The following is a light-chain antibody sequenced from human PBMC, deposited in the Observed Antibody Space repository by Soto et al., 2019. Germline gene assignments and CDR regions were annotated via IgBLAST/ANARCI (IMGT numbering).Light chain of an antibody. J-gene: IGKJ4*01. CDR3: QYRGIWPPGAT. CDR2: DAS. CDR1: QSINNY. V-gene: IGKV3-11*01. Sequence: EIVLTQSPVTLSLSPGERATLSCRASQSINNYLAWYQQKPGQPPRLLIYDASNRATAIPVRFSGSGSGTDFTLTISSLEHEDSAVYYCQYRGIWPPGATFGGGTKVEIK.